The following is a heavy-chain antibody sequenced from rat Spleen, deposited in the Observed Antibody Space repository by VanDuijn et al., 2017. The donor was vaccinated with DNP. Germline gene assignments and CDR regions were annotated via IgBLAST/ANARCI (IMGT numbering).Heavy chain of an antibody. D-gene: IGHD1-10*01. CDR2: ISYDGSST. J-gene: IGHJ2*01. CDR1: GFTFSSSW. Sequence: EVQLVETGGGLVQPGRSLKPSCVASGFTFSSSWLFWTLQAPKKGLEWVATISYDGSSTYYRDSVKGRFTISRDNAKSTLYLQRDSLRSEDTATYYCARHNNYYFDYWGQGVMVTVSS. CDR3: ARHNNYYFDY. V-gene: IGHV5-29*01.